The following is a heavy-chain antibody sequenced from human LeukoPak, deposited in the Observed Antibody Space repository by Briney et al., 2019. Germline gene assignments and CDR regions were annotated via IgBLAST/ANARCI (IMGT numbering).Heavy chain of an antibody. CDR2: ITDDATT. V-gene: IGHV3-74*03. CDR1: GFTFSSAW. CDR3: VRDRVGPDY. Sequence: GRSLRLSCAASGFTFSSAWMHWVRQAPGTGLVWVSRITDDATTTYADAVRGRFTISRDNAKNILCLQMDSLRAEDTAVYYCVRDRVGPDYWGQGTLVTVSS. D-gene: IGHD1-26*01. J-gene: IGHJ4*02.